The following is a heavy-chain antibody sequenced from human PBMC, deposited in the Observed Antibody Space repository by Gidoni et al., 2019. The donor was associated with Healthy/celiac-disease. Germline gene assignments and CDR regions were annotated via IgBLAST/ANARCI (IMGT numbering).Heavy chain of an antibody. CDR3: TTDGLGCSSTSCYGLGAFDI. CDR2: IKSKTDGGTT. CDR1: GFTFSNAW. J-gene: IGHJ3*02. V-gene: IGHV3-15*01. Sequence: EVQLVESGGGLVKPGGSLRLSCAASGFTFSNAWMSLVRQAPGKGLEWVGRIKSKTDGGTTDYAAPVKGRFTISRDDSKNTLYLQMNSLKTEDTAVYYCTTDGLGCSSTSCYGLGAFDIWGQGTMVTVSS. D-gene: IGHD2-2*01.